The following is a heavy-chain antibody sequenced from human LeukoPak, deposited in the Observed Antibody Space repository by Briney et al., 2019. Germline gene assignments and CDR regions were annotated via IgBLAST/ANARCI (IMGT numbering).Heavy chain of an antibody. CDR2: IYYDGST. Sequence: SQTLSLTCTVSGGSISSSSYYWGWIRQPPGKGLEWIGSIYYDGSTYYNPSLKSRVTISVDTSKNQFSLKLSSVTAADTAVYYCARGGSSSWYEFDYWGQGTLVTVSS. D-gene: IGHD6-13*01. CDR1: GGSISSSSYY. J-gene: IGHJ4*02. V-gene: IGHV4-39*07. CDR3: ARGGSSSWYEFDY.